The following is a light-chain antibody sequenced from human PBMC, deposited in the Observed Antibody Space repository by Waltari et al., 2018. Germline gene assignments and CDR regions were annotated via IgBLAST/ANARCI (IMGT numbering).Light chain of an antibody. CDR3: AAWDDSLKGDV. Sequence: QSVLTQPPSASGTPGQRVPIPCSGSSSNIGSNTVNWYQQLPGTAPNLLIYSNNQRPSGVPDRFSGSKSGTSASLAISGLQSEDEADYYCAAWDDSLKGDVFGSGTKVTVL. V-gene: IGLV1-44*01. J-gene: IGLJ6*01. CDR2: SNN. CDR1: SSNIGSNT.